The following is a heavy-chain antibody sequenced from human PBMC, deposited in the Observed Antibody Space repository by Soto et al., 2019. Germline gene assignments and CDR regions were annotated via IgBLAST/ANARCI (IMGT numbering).Heavy chain of an antibody. J-gene: IGHJ3*02. CDR2: IIPIFGTA. V-gene: IGHV1-69*01. CDR1: GGTFSSYA. Sequence: QVQLVQSGAEVKKPGSSVKVSCKASGGTFSSYAISWVRQAPGQGLEWMGGIIPIFGTANYAQKFQGRVTIPADECTRTAYMELSSLRSEETAVYYCARLDDSSGYYYGAFDIWGQGTMVTVSS. CDR3: ARLDDSSGYYYGAFDI. D-gene: IGHD3-22*01.